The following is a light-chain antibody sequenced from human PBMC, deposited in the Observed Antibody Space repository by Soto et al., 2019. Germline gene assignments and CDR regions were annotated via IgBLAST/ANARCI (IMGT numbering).Light chain of an antibody. J-gene: IGLJ3*02. CDR1: SSDVGGYDY. CDR3: SSYTSSSTWV. CDR2: QVT. Sequence: QSALTQPASVSGSPGQSITISCTGTSSDVGGYDYVSWFQQHPGKAPKLMIYQVTNRPSGVSNRFYGSKSGNTASLTISSLQAEDEADYYCSSYTSSSTWVFGGGTKLTVL. V-gene: IGLV2-14*01.